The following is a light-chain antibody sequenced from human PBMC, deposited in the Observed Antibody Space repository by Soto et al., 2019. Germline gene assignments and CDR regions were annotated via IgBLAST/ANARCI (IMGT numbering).Light chain of an antibody. CDR3: QQYNNWPCT. CDR2: GAS. V-gene: IGKV3-15*01. CDR1: QSISNN. J-gene: IGKJ3*01. Sequence: EVVMTQSPATLSVSPWERATLSCRASQSISNNLVWYQQKPGQAPRLLLYGASTRATGVPARFSGSGSGTEFTLTISSLQSEDIALYYCQQYNNWPCTFGPGTKVDIK.